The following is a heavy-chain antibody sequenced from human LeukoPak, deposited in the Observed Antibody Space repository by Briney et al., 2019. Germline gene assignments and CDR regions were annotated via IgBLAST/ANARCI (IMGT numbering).Heavy chain of an antibody. V-gene: IGHV3-30*04. Sequence: PGRSLRLSCAASGFTFSSYAMHWVRQAPGKGLEWVAVISYDGSNKYYADSVKGRFTISRDNSKNTLYLQMNSLRAEDTAVYYCAREGGLWFGESLGMDVWGQGTTVTVSS. CDR1: GFTFSSYA. D-gene: IGHD3-10*01. J-gene: IGHJ6*02. CDR2: ISYDGSNK. CDR3: AREGGLWFGESLGMDV.